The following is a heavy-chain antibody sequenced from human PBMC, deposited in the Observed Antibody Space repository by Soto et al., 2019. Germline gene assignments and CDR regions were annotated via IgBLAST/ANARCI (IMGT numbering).Heavy chain of an antibody. CDR1: GGSISSGDYY. D-gene: IGHD3-3*01. J-gene: IGHJ5*02. V-gene: IGHV4-31*03. CDR2: IYYSGST. CDR3: ARWWSGSRQGFDP. Sequence: QVQLQESGPGLVKPSQTLSLTCTVSGGSISSGDYYWSWIRQHPGKGLEWIGYIYYSGSTYYNPSIKSRVTLAVDTSKNQFSRKRRSVTAADTAVYYCARWWSGSRQGFDPWGQGTLVTVSS.